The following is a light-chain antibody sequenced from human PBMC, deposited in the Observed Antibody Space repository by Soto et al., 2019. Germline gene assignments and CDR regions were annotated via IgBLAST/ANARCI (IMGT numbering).Light chain of an antibody. Sequence: QSVLTEPASVSGSPGQSFTISCSGTSSDVGGYNYVSWYQQHPGKATKLMLYDVSNRPSGVSNRFSGSKSGNTASLTISGLQAEDEADYYCSSYTRSSTRYVFGTGTKVTVL. J-gene: IGLJ1*01. CDR3: SSYTRSSTRYV. CDR1: SSDVGGYNY. V-gene: IGLV2-14*01. CDR2: DVS.